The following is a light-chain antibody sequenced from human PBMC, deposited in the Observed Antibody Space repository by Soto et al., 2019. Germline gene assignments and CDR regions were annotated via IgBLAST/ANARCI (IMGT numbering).Light chain of an antibody. CDR1: SSDVGGYNY. V-gene: IGLV2-14*01. CDR2: DVS. Sequence: QSALTQPASVSGSPGQSIAISCTGTSSDVGGYNYVSWYQQHPGKTPNLMIYDVSNRPSGVSNRFSGSKSGNTASLTISGLQAEDEADYSCSSYTSSSTWVFGGGTKVTVL. CDR3: SSYTSSSTWV. J-gene: IGLJ3*02.